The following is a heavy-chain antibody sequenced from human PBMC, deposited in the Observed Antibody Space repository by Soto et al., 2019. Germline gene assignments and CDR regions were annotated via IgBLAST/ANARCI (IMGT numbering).Heavy chain of an antibody. CDR2: INPSGGST. J-gene: IGHJ6*02. CDR3: ARDPSEELRTNYYYGMDV. V-gene: IGHV1-46*01. Sequence: ASVKVSCKASEYTFTTYYMHWVRQAPGQRLEWMGIINPSGGSTSYAQKFQGRVTMTRDTSTSTVYMELSSLRSEDTAVYYCARDPSEELRTNYYYGMDVWGQGTTVTVSS. D-gene: IGHD3-10*01. CDR1: EYTFTTYY.